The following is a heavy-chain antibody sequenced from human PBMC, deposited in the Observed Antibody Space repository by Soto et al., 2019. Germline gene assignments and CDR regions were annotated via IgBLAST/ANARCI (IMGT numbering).Heavy chain of an antibody. CDR1: GFTFDDYA. CDR3: AKDISPRAVVVVPAASFDY. V-gene: IGHV3-9*01. D-gene: IGHD2-2*01. Sequence: EVQLVESGGGLVQPGRSLRLSCAASGFTFDDYAMHWVRQAPGKGLEWVSGISWNSGSIGYADSVKGRFTFSRDNAKNSLYLQVNGLRAEDTALYYCAKDISPRAVVVVPAASFDYWGQGTLVTVSS. CDR2: ISWNSGSI. J-gene: IGHJ4*02.